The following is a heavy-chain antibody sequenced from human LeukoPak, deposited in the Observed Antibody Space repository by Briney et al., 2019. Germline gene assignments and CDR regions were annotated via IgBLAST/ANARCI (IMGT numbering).Heavy chain of an antibody. V-gene: IGHV4-31*03. CDR3: ASGRGLTATLPY. CDR1: GGSISSGDYY. D-gene: IGHD2-15*01. Sequence: PSQTLSLTCTVSGGSISSGDYYWGWIRQHPGKGLEWIGYIYYSGSTYYNPSLKSRVSISVDTSKNQFSLNLNSVTAADTAVYYCASGRGLTATLPYWGQGTLVTVSS. CDR2: IYYSGST. J-gene: IGHJ4*02.